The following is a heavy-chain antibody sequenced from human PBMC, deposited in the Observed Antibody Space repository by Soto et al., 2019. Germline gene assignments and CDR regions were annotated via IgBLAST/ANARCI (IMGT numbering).Heavy chain of an antibody. V-gene: IGHV4-30-2*01. D-gene: IGHD5-12*01. CDR1: GGSISSGGYS. J-gene: IGHJ4*01. Sequence: QLQLQASGSGLVNPSQTLSLTCAGSGGSISSGGYSWSWIRQPPGKGLEWIGYLNHSGSTYYNPSLTSRGSISVSRSNNQVSRKLISMTAADTPADYCATQWLRGQYFHYWGHRTLVTVSS. CDR2: LNHSGST. CDR3: ATQWLRGQYFHY.